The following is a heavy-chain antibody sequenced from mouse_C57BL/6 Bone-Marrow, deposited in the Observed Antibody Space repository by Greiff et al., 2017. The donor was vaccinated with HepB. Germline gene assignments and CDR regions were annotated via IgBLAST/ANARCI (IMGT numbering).Heavy chain of an antibody. Sequence: DVMLVESGGDLVKPGGSLKLSCAASGFTFSSYGMSWVRQTPDKRLEWVATISSGGSYTYYPDSVKGRFTISRDNAKNTLYLQMSSLKSEDTAMYYCARLYDQFAYWGQGTLVTVSA. CDR2: ISSGGSYT. CDR1: GFTFSSYG. J-gene: IGHJ3*01. CDR3: ARLYDQFAY. D-gene: IGHD2-3*01. V-gene: IGHV5-6*02.